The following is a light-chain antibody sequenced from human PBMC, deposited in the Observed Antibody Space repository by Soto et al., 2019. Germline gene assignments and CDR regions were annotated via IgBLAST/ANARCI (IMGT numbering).Light chain of an antibody. CDR1: SSDVGGYNY. V-gene: IGLV2-14*03. CDR2: DVS. CDR3: SSYTSSSTLLYV. J-gene: IGLJ1*01. Sequence: QSALTQPASVSGSPGQSITISCTGTSSDVGGYNYVSWYQQPPGKAPKLMIYDVSNRPSGVSNRFSGSKSGNTASLTISGLQAEDEADYYCSSYTSSSTLLYVFGTGTKLTVL.